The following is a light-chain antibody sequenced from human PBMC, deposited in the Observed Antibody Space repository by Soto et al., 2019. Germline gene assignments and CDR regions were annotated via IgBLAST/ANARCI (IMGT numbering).Light chain of an antibody. CDR2: GAS. CDR3: QLYNNWWT. Sequence: EVVMTQSPATLSLSPGERATLSCRASQSVSSSLAWYQQKPGQAPRLLIYGASTRAAGIPDRFSGSGSETEFTLTISSLQAEDFAIYYCQLYNNWWTFGQGTKVEIK. CDR1: QSVSSS. J-gene: IGKJ1*01. V-gene: IGKV3-15*01.